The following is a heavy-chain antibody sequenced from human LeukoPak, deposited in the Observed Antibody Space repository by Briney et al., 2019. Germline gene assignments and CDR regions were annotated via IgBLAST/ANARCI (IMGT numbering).Heavy chain of an antibody. CDR1: GYSISSGYY. Sequence: SETLSLTCAVSGYSISSGYYWGWIRQPPGKGLEWIGSIYHSGSTYYNPSLKSRVTISVHTSKNQFSLKLTSVTAADTAVYFCTRRVVTIGDDAFDIWGQGTMVTVSS. CDR2: IYHSGST. V-gene: IGHV4-38-2*01. J-gene: IGHJ3*02. D-gene: IGHD3-22*01. CDR3: TRRVVTIGDDAFDI.